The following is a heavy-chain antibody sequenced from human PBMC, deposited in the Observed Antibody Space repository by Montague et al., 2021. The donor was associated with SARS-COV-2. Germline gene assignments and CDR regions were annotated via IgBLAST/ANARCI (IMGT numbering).Heavy chain of an antibody. CDR3: AREYSAPRWFGEYNRYGMDV. CDR1: GFTFSSYD. D-gene: IGHD3-10*01. V-gene: IGHV3-33*08. J-gene: IGHJ6*02. Sequence: SLRLSCAASGFTFSSYDMHWVHQAPGKGLEWVAVIWYDGSNQYYGDSVKGRFTISRDNSKNTLYLQMNSLRAEDTAVYYCAREYSAPRWFGEYNRYGMDVGGQGTTVTVSS. CDR2: IWYDGSNQ.